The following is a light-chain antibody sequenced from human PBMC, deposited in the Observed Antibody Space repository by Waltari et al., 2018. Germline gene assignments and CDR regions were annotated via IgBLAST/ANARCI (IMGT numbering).Light chain of an antibody. CDR3: QQSYSSPRT. CDR2: AAS. CDR1: QSIRSH. J-gene: IGKJ1*01. V-gene: IGKV1-39*01. Sequence: DIQMTQSPSSLSASVGDRVTITCRASQSIRSHLNWYQLKPGKAPKLLIYAASSLQSGVPSRVGGSGSGTDFTLTISSLQPEDFATYYCQQSYSSPRTFGQGTRVEIK.